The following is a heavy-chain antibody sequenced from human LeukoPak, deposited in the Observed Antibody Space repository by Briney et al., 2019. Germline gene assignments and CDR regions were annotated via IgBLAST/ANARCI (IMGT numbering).Heavy chain of an antibody. CDR2: IKQDGSEK. J-gene: IGHJ4*02. V-gene: IGHV3-7*01. CDR3: ARWRGGFCSSTSCPGGLDY. CDR1: GFTFSSYW. Sequence: GGSLRLSCAASGFTFSSYWMSWVRQAPGKGLEWVANIKQDGSEKYYVDSVKGRFTISRDNAKNSLYLQMNSLRAEDTAVYYCARWRGGFCSSTSCPGGLDYWGQGTLVTVSP. D-gene: IGHD2-2*01.